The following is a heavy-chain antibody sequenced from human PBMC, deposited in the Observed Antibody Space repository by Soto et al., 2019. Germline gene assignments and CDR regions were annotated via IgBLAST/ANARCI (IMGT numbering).Heavy chain of an antibody. CDR2: LQRSGSS. J-gene: IGHJ6*02. D-gene: IGHD3-3*01. V-gene: IGHV4-34*01. CDR3: AREHGYYGFWSGYLLYYCGMGV. CDR1: GGSFSASQ. Sequence: KPSETLSLTCAAYGGSFSASQWSRIRELPGKGPAWIGELQRSGSSSYSASRKRRVTTSVDTSKNQFSLNLRSVTAAYTAVYYCAREHGYYGFWSGYLLYYCGMGVWDQGTTVTGPS.